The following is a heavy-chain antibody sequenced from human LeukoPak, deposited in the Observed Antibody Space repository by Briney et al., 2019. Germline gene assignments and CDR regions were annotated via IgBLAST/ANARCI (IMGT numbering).Heavy chain of an antibody. J-gene: IGHJ5*02. D-gene: IGHD3-10*01. CDR3: ATSMVPPPGDWFDP. Sequence: ASVKVSCKASGGTFSSYAISWVRQAPGQGLEWMGRIIPILGIANYAQKFQGRVTMTRDTSTSTVYMELSSLRSEDTAVYYCATSMVPPPGDWFDPWGQGTLVTVSS. V-gene: IGHV1-69*04. CDR2: IIPILGIA. CDR1: GGTFSSYA.